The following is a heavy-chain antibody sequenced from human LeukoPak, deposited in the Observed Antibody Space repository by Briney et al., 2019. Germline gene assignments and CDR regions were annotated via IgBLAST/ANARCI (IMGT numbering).Heavy chain of an antibody. CDR1: GYTFTSYG. V-gene: IGHV1-18*01. CDR2: ISAYNGNT. Sequence: ASVKVSCKASGYTFTSYGISWVRQAPGQGLEWMGWISAYNGNTNYAQELQGRVTMTTDTSTSTAYMELRSLRSDDTAVYYCARNTYYDILTSSTPADYWGQGTLVTVSS. J-gene: IGHJ4*02. D-gene: IGHD3-9*01. CDR3: ARNTYYDILTSSTPADY.